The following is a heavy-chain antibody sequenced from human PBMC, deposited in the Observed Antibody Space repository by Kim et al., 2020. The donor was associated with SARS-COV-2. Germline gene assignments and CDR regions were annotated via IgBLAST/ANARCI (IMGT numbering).Heavy chain of an antibody. D-gene: IGHD5-12*01. CDR3: ARVGYSGYEALDY. Sequence: YADSVKGRFTTSRENSKNTLYMQMNSRRAEDTAVYYCARVGYSGYEALDYWGQGTLVTVSS. V-gene: IGHV3-33*01. J-gene: IGHJ4*02.